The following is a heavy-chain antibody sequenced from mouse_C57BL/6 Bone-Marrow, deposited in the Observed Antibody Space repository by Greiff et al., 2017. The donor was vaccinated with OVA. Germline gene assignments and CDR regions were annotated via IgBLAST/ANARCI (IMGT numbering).Heavy chain of an antibody. CDR1: GYTFTSYW. CDR2: IYPSDSET. CDR3: ASHYYGSSHWYFDV. Sequence: QVQLKQPGAELVRPGSSVKLSCKASGYTFTSYWMDWVKQRPGQGLEWIGNIYPSDSETHYNQKFKDKATLTVDKSSSTAYMQLSSLTSEDSAVYYCASHYYGSSHWYFDVWGTGTTVTVSS. D-gene: IGHD1-1*01. V-gene: IGHV1-61*01. J-gene: IGHJ1*03.